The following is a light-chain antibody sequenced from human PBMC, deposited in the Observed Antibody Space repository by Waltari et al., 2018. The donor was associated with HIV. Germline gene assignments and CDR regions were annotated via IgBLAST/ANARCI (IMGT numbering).Light chain of an antibody. CDR2: KAS. CDR1: QNADSW. J-gene: IGKJ2*01. Sequence: IQMTQSPSILSASVGDRITITCRASQNADSWLAWYQQRPGRAPKLLIYKASTLEHGVPARFTGSGSGTNFTLTINSLHPDDFATYYCQQYKSDFYTFGLGTRLDLK. CDR3: QQYKSDFYT. V-gene: IGKV1-5*03.